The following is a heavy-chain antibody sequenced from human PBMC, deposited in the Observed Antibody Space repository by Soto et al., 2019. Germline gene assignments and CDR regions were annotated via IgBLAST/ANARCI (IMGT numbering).Heavy chain of an antibody. CDR2: IYPGDSDT. CDR1: GYSFTSYW. Sequence: EVQLVQSGAEVKKPGESLKISCKGSGYSFTSYWIGWVRQMPGKGLEGMGIIYPGDSDTRYSPSFQGQVTISADKSISTAYLQWSSLTASDTAMYYCVRTSSSWPHSFDYWGQGTLVAVSS. D-gene: IGHD6-13*01. CDR3: VRTSSSWPHSFDY. J-gene: IGHJ4*02. V-gene: IGHV5-51*03.